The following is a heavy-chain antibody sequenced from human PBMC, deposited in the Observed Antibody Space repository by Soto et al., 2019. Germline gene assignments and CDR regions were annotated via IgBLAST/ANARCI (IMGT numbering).Heavy chain of an antibody. CDR2: FYYSGIT. V-gene: IGHV4-61*08. CDR1: GVSVNSGDGY. D-gene: IGHD5-18*01. CDR3: ARVTVAVTATTHYFDY. J-gene: IGHJ4*02. Sequence: SETLSLTCTVSGVSVNSGDGYWSWILQPPGKGLEWIWYFYYSGITNYNPSLKSRVTISADTSKNQFSLKLRSVTAADAAVYYCARVTVAVTATTHYFDYSGQGTPVTVSS.